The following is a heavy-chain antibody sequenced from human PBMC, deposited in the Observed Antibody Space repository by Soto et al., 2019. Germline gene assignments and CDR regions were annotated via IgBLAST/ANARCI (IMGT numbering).Heavy chain of an antibody. CDR3: ARHQPFDY. CDR1: RYSLTSYW. CDR2: IYPGDSDT. J-gene: IGHJ4*02. Sequence: PGDSLKISRKGARYSLTSYWIGRVRQMPGKGLEWMGIIYPGDSDTRYSPSFQGQVTISADKSISTAYLQWSRLKAADTGMYYCARHQPFDYWGQGNLVNVSS. V-gene: IGHV5-51*01.